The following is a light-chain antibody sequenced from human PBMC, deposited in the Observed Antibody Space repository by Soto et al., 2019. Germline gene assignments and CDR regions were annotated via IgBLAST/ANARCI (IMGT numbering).Light chain of an antibody. V-gene: IGKV1-39*01. Sequence: DIQMTQAPSSLSASVGDRVTIPCRASQYISTYLNWYQQKPGKAPKLLIYAASNLQSGVPSRFSGSGSGTDFTLTISSLQPEDIATYYCQESYSTSFGQGTKVDIK. CDR2: AAS. J-gene: IGKJ1*01. CDR1: QYISTY. CDR3: QESYSTS.